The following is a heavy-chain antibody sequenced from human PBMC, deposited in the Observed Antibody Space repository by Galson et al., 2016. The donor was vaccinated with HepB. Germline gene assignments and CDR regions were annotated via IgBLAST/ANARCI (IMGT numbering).Heavy chain of an antibody. CDR1: GLTFDDAA. Sequence: SLRLSCAGSGLTFDDAAMHWVRQRPGKGLEWVSGINYNSGDVAYADSVKGRFTISIDNAKNSLYLQMSSLRPEDTALYYCAKGHGVSLTYFFNSWGQGSLVAVSS. CDR3: AKGHGVSLTYFFNS. CDR2: INYNSGDV. D-gene: IGHD4-17*01. J-gene: IGHJ4*02. V-gene: IGHV3-9*01.